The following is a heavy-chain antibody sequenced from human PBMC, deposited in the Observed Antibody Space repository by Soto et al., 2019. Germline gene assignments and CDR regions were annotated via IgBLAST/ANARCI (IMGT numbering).Heavy chain of an antibody. CDR1: GFTFSSFG. V-gene: IGHV3-33*01. Sequence: PGGSLRLSCGASGFTFSSFGMHWVRQAPGKGLEWVAVIWYDGSKKYYTDSVKGRFTVSRDNSKNTLFLEMNSLRDEDTAVYYCAREAVGDYDLGRNYYYYSMDVWGQGTTVTVSS. J-gene: IGHJ6*02. D-gene: IGHD4-17*01. CDR2: IWYDGSKK. CDR3: AREAVGDYDLGRNYYYYSMDV.